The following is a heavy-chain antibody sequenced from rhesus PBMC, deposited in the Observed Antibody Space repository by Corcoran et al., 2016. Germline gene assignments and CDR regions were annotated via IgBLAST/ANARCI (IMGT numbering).Heavy chain of an antibody. J-gene: IGHJ4*01. Sequence: EVQLVETGGGLVQPGGSLKLSCAASGFTFSSYGMSWVRQAPEKGLAWVSAINSGGGSTYYADSVKCLFTISRDNSKNTLSLQMNSLRAEDTAVYYCAKAGGAAAVVWGQGVLVTVSS. D-gene: IGHD6-25*01. CDR1: GFTFSSYG. V-gene: IGHV3S5*01. CDR3: AKAGGAAAVV. CDR2: INSGGGST.